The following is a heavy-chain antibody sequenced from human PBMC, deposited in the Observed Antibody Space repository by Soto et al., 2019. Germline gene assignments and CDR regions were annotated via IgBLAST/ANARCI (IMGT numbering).Heavy chain of an antibody. J-gene: IGHJ6*04. CDR1: GFTVSSKY. CDR2: IQSGGTT. Sequence: GGSLRLSCAASGFTVSSKYMTWVRQAPGKGLEWVSLIQSGGTTYYADSVKGRFTISRDTSENTLHLQMDSLRVEDTAVYYCARDDVLCDGGRCYGIPLDVWSKGTTVTVSS. V-gene: IGHV3-66*01. CDR3: ARDDVLCDGGRCYGIPLDV. D-gene: IGHD2-15*01.